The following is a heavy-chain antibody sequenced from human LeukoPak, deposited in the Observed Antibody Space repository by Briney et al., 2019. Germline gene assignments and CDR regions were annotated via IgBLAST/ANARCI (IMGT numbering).Heavy chain of an antibody. V-gene: IGHV1-69*06. D-gene: IGHD3-22*01. CDR1: GCTFSSYA. CDR2: LIPFFGTA. CDR3: AKDLLRITMIVVVMGAAFDI. Sequence: ASVKVSCKASGCTFSSYAISLVRQAPGPGLEWVGGLIPFFGTANYAQKFQGRVTITADKSTSTAYMELSSLRPEDTAVYYCAKDLLRITMIVVVMGAAFDIWGEGTMVSVSS. J-gene: IGHJ3*02.